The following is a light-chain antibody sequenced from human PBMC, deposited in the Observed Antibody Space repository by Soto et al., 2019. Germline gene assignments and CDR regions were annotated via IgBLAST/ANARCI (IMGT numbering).Light chain of an antibody. V-gene: IGKV3-20*01. Sequence: EIVLRQSPGTLSLSPGERATLSCRASQSVSSSYLAWYQQKPGQAPRLLINGASSRATGIPDRFSGSGSGKDFTFPISRLEPEDFAVYYCQQYGSSLHTFGQGTKLEIK. CDR1: QSVSSSY. CDR3: QQYGSSLHT. J-gene: IGKJ2*01. CDR2: GAS.